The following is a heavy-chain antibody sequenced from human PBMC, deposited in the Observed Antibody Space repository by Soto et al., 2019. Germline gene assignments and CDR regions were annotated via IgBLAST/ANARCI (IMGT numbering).Heavy chain of an antibody. CDR3: ARASVRYSLGVYFDY. J-gene: IGHJ4*02. D-gene: IGHD5-18*01. CDR2: IWYDGSNK. V-gene: IGHV3-33*01. Sequence: PGGSLRLSCAASGFTFSSYGMHWVRQAPGKGLEWVAVIWYDGSNKYYADSVKGRFTISRDNSKNTLYLQMNSLRAEDTAVYYCARASVRYSLGVYFDYWGQGTLVTVSS. CDR1: GFTFSSYG.